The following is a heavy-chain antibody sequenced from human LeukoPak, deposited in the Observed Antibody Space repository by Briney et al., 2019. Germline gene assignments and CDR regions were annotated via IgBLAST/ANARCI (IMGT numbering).Heavy chain of an antibody. V-gene: IGHV3-21*01. CDR2: ISTSSSYI. CDR1: GFTFGSDS. Sequence: GGSLRLSCPASGFTFGSDSMSWVRPAPRKGLGWVSSISTSSSYIYYADSRKGRFTISRDNAKNSLYMQRNSLRAEDTAVYYCARRGIAVAENWFDPWGQGNPVTVSS. D-gene: IGHD6-19*01. CDR3: ARRGIAVAENWFDP. J-gene: IGHJ5*02.